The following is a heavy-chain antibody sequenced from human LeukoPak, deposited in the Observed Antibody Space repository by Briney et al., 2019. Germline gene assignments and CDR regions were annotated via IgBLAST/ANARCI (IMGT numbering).Heavy chain of an antibody. CDR3: ARGTAYYYDSSGYYYFDY. D-gene: IGHD3-22*01. V-gene: IGHV1-69*05. CDR1: GGTFSSYA. J-gene: IGHJ4*02. CDR2: IIPIFGTA. Sequence: SVKVSCKAPGGTFSSYAISWVRQAPGQGLEWMGGIIPIFGTANYAQKFQGRVTITTDESTSTAYMELSSLRSEDTAVYYCARGTAYYYDSSGYYYFDYWGQGTLVTVSS.